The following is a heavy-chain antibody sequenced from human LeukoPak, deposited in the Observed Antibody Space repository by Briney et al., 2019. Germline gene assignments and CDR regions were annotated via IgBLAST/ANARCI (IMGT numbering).Heavy chain of an antibody. CDR1: GYIFTNHY. J-gene: IGHJ5*02. D-gene: IGHD4-23*01. Sequence: ASVKVSCKASGYIFTNHYMHCVRQAPGQGLEWMGLINPSGSSTLYAEKFRGRIIMTRDMSTATDYMELSSLRSEDTAVYYCARGNSIAARGWWFDPWGQGTLVTVSS. CDR3: ARGNSIAARGWWFDP. CDR2: INPSGSST. V-gene: IGHV1-46*01.